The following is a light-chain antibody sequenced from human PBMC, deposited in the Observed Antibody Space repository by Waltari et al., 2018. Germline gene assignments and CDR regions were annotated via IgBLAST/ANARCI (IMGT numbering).Light chain of an antibody. Sequence: QLVLTQSPSASASLGASVKLTCTVSSGHTRYAIAWHQQQPEKGPRYLMKVNSDGSHIKGDGIPDHFSGSSSGAERYLTISSLQSEDEADYYCQAWGTGIGVFGGGTKLSVL. V-gene: IGLV4-69*01. J-gene: IGLJ3*02. CDR2: VNSDGSH. CDR3: QAWGTGIGV. CDR1: SGHTRYA.